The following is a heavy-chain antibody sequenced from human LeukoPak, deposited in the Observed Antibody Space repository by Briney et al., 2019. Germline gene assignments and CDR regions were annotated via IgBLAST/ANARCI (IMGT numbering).Heavy chain of an antibody. Sequence: GGSLRLSCAASGFTFSNFDMHWVRQAPGKGLEWVSAITSSSSYIYYAASVKGRSTISRDNAENSLYLQMNGLRAEDTAVYFCARGEEKATITGLDSWGQGTLVTVSS. CDR2: ITSSSSYI. CDR3: ARGEEKATITGLDS. CDR1: GFTFSNFD. D-gene: IGHD5-24*01. J-gene: IGHJ4*02. V-gene: IGHV3-21*01.